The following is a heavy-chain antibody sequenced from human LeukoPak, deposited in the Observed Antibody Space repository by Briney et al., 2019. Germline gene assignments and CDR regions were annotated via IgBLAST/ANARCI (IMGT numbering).Heavy chain of an antibody. Sequence: TSETLSLTCTVSGGSISSSSYYWGWIRQPPGKGLEWIGSIYYSGSTYYHPSLKSRVTISVDTSKNQFSLKLSSVTAADTAVYYCARRSGSQGWFDPWGQGTLVTVSS. D-gene: IGHD1-26*01. J-gene: IGHJ5*02. V-gene: IGHV4-39*01. CDR3: ARRSGSQGWFDP. CDR2: IYYSGST. CDR1: GGSISSSSYY.